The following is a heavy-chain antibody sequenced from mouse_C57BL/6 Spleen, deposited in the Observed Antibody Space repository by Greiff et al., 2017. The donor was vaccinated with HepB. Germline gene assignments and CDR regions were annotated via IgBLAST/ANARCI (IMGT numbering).Heavy chain of an antibody. Sequence: QVQLQQPGAELVKPGASVKVSCKASGYTFTSYWMHWVKQRPGQGLEWIGRIHPSDSDTNYNQKFKGKATLTVDKSSSTAYMQLSSLTSEDSAVYYCATNDGYYGFAYWGQGTLVTVSA. CDR1: GYTFTSYW. J-gene: IGHJ3*01. V-gene: IGHV1-74*01. CDR2: IHPSDSDT. CDR3: ATNDGYYGFAY. D-gene: IGHD2-3*01.